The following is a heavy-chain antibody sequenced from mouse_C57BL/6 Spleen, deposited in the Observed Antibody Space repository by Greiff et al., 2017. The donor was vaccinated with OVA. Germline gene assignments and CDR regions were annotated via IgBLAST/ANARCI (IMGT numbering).Heavy chain of an antibody. J-gene: IGHJ3*01. CDR1: GYAFTNYL. V-gene: IGHV1-54*01. D-gene: IGHD1-1*01. CDR3: ARIPFIPIAY. CDR2: INPGSGGT. Sequence: QVQLQQSGAELVRPGTSVKVSCKASGYAFTNYLIEWVKQRPGQGLEWIGVINPGSGGTNYNEKFKGKATLTTDKSSSTAYMQHSSLTSEDSAVYFYARIPFIPIAYWGQGTLVTVSA.